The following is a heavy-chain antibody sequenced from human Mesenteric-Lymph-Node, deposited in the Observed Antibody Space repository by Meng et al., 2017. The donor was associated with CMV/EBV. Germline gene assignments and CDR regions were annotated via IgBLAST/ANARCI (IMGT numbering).Heavy chain of an antibody. CDR2: IFYTGST. CDR1: GDSSSRSTYY. V-gene: IGHV4-39*01. J-gene: IGHJ4*02. Sequence: SGDSSSRSTYYWGWIRQHPGKGLEWIGSIFYTGSTYYNPSLTSRVTISVDTSKNQFSLKLSSVTAADTAVYYCAPYYYGSGTYYYFDYWGQGTLVTVSS. D-gene: IGHD3-10*01. CDR3: APYYYGSGTYYYFDY.